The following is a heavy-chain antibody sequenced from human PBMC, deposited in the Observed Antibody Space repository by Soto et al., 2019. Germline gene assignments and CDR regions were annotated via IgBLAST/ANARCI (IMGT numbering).Heavy chain of an antibody. CDR1: GFTFSSFA. CDR2: ISGSSSHT. CDR3: AKATYSSGWRYYFDY. V-gene: IGHV3-23*01. Sequence: EVQLLESGGGLVQPVGSLRLPCVASGFTFSSFAMTWVRQAPGKGLEWVSAISGSSSHTYYADSVKGRFTISRDNSKNTLYLQMNSLRAEDTAVYYCAKATYSSGWRYYFDYWGQGTLVTVSS. D-gene: IGHD6-19*01. J-gene: IGHJ4*02.